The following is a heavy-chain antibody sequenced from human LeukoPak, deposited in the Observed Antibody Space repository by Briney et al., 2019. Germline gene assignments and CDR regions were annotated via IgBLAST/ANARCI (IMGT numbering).Heavy chain of an antibody. V-gene: IGHV4-4*07. CDR1: GGSISSYY. D-gene: IGHD3-3*01. J-gene: IGHJ5*02. Sequence: SETLSLTCTVSGGSISSYYWSWIRQPAGKGMEWIGRIYTSGSTNYNPSLKSRVTMSVDTSKNLFSLKLSSVTAADTAVYYCARERGRPIFGVVKHWFDPWGQGNLVTVSS. CDR3: ARERGRPIFGVVKHWFDP. CDR2: IYTSGST.